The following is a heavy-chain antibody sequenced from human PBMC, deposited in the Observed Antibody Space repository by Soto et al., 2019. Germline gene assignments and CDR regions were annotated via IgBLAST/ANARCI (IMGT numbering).Heavy chain of an antibody. CDR2: IYYSGST. CDR3: ARVRGYSYGPYYFDY. J-gene: IGHJ4*02. CDR1: GGSISSYY. D-gene: IGHD5-18*01. V-gene: IGHV4-59*01. Sequence: QVQLQESGPGLVKPSETLSLTCTVSGGSISSYYWSWIRQPPGKGLEWIGYIYYSGSTNYNPSLKRRVTKSGHTSKNQFSLKLSSVTAADTAVYYCARVRGYSYGPYYFDYWGQGTLVTVSS.